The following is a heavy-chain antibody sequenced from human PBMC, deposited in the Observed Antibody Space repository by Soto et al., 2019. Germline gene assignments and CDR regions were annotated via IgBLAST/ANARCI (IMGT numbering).Heavy chain of an antibody. Sequence: QVQLVQSGAEVKKPGSSVKVSCKASGGTFSSYAISWVRQAPGKGLEWMGGIIPIFGTANYAQKFQGTVTTTADETTSTAYMELSSLRSEDTAVYYCARDHDTGFTAAAKNYYYYGMDVWGQGTTVTVSS. J-gene: IGHJ6*02. D-gene: IGHD6-13*01. CDR1: GGTFSSYA. V-gene: IGHV1-69*01. CDR2: IIPIFGTA. CDR3: ARDHDTGFTAAAKNYYYYGMDV.